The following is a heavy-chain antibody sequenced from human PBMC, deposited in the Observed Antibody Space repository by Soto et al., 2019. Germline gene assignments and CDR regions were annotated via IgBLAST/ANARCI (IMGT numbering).Heavy chain of an antibody. Sequence: VASVKVSCKASGYTFTSYGISWVRQAPGQGLEWMGWIRAYNGNTNYAQKLQGRVTMTTDTSTSTAYMELRSLRSDDTAVYYCAREVPYSSSWYSQYYGMDVWGQGTTDTVS. CDR1: GYTFTSYG. CDR3: AREVPYSSSWYSQYYGMDV. V-gene: IGHV1-18*01. D-gene: IGHD6-13*01. CDR2: IRAYNGNT. J-gene: IGHJ6*02.